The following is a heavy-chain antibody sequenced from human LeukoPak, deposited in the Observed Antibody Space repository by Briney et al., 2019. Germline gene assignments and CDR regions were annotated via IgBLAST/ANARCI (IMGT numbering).Heavy chain of an antibody. J-gene: IGHJ4*02. CDR1: GYTFTSYG. CDR3: ARDHGGYYDSSGYYGD. V-gene: IGHV1-18*01. CDR2: ISAYNGNT. D-gene: IGHD3-22*01. Sequence: ASVKVSCKASGYTFTSYGISWVRQAPGQGLEWMGWISAYNGNTNYAQKPQGRVTMTTDTSTSTAYMELRSLRSDDTAVYYCARDHGGYYDSSGYYGDWGQGTLVTVSS.